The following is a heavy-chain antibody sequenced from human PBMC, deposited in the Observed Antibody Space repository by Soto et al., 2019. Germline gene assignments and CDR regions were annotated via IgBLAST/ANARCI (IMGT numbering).Heavy chain of an antibody. CDR1: GFTFSAYG. J-gene: IGHJ4*02. Sequence: GGSLRLSCAASGFTFSAYGMHWVRQAPGKGLEWLAIISYDGSNKYYADSVKGRFTISRDNSNKMVYLKMNSLRVEDTAVYYCARARDATGPFDYWGQGTLVTVSS. D-gene: IGHD3-9*01. V-gene: IGHV3-30*03. CDR3: ARARDATGPFDY. CDR2: ISYDGSNK.